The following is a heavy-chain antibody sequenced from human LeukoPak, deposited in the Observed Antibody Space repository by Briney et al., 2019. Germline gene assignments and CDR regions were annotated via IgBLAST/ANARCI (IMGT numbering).Heavy chain of an antibody. CDR2: IKQDGSEK. D-gene: IGHD5-12*01. V-gene: IGHV3-7*01. CDR3: ARSRARGYSGYDPDYFDY. J-gene: IGHJ4*02. CDR1: GFTFSGYW. Sequence: PGGSLRLSCAASGFTFSGYWMSWVRQAPGKGLEWVANIKQDGSEKYYVDSVKGRFTISRDNAKNSLYLRMNSLRAEDTAAYYCARSRARGYSGYDPDYFDYWGQGTLVTVSS.